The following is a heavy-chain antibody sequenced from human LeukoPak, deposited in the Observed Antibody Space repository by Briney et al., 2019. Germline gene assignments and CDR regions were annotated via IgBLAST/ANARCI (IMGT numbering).Heavy chain of an antibody. CDR3: ARGRCGSAWDLYDY. CDR1: GFTVSSNY. D-gene: IGHD1-26*01. Sequence: PGGSQRLSCAASGFTVSSNYMSWVRQAPGKGLEWVSVIYSGGSTYYADSVKGRFTISRDNSKNTLYLQMNSLRAEDTAVYYCARGRCGSAWDLYDYWGQGTLVTVSS. CDR2: IYSGGST. V-gene: IGHV3-53*01. J-gene: IGHJ4*02.